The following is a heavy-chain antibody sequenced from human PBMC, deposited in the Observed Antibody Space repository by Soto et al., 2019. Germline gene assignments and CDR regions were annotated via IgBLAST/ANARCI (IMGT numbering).Heavy chain of an antibody. CDR2: IYHSGST. CDR1: GGSISSGGYS. J-gene: IGHJ6*02. D-gene: IGHD4-17*01. Sequence: QLQLQESGSGLVKPSRTLSLTCAVSGGSISSGGYSWSWIRQPPGKGLEWIGYIYHSGSTYYNPSLKSRVTISVDRSKNQFSLKLSSVTAADTAVYYCARDNTGYGMDVWGQGTTVTVSS. CDR3: ARDNTGYGMDV. V-gene: IGHV4-30-2*01.